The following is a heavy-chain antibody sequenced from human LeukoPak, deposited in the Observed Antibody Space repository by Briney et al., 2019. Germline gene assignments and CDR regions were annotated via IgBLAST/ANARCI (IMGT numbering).Heavy chain of an antibody. CDR1: GGSISSYY. V-gene: IGHV4-59*12. CDR2: IYYSGST. CDR3: ARRAIGYCSSTSCYTEYRGWFDP. D-gene: IGHD2-2*02. J-gene: IGHJ5*02. Sequence: SETLSLTCTVSGGSISSYYWSWIRQPPGKGLEWIGYIYYSGSTNYNPSLKSRVTISVDTSKNQFSLKLSSVTAADTAVYYCARRAIGYCSSTSCYTEYRGWFDPWGQGTLVTVSS.